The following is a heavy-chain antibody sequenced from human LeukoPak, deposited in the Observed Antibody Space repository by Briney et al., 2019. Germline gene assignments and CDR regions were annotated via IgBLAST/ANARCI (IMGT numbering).Heavy chain of an antibody. D-gene: IGHD6-13*01. V-gene: IGHV1-69*04. CDR2: IIPILGIA. CDR1: GGTFSSYA. J-gene: IGHJ4*02. Sequence: SVKVSCKPSGGTFSSYAISWVRQAPGQGLEWMGRIIPILGIANYAQKFQGRVTITADKSTSTAYMELSSLRSEDTAVYYCARVEDGTEYWGQGTLVTVSS. CDR3: ARVEDGTEY.